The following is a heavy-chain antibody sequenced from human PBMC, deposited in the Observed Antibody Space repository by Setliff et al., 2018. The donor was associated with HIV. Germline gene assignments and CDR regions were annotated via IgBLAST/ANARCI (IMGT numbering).Heavy chain of an antibody. D-gene: IGHD1-26*01. CDR2: IYYSGST. J-gene: IGHJ4*02. CDR3: VQSSDSYYYFDY. CDR1: GGSISSSDFY. V-gene: IGHV4-31*03. Sequence: PSETLSLTCTVSGGSISSSDFYWSWIRQHPGKGLEYIGYIYYSGSTYYNPSLKSRLSMSIDTSKNQFSLKLSSVTAADMAVYYCVQSSDSYYYFDYWGQGALVTVSS.